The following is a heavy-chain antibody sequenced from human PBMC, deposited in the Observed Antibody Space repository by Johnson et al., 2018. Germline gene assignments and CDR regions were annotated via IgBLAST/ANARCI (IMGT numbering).Heavy chain of an antibody. V-gene: IGHV3-66*02. CDR1: GITVSSDY. D-gene: IGHD6-13*01. CDR3: ARVACSSFDIVWAAAVFDS. J-gene: IGHJ4*02. CDR2: IYGADTT. Sequence: EVQLVESGGGLVRPGGSLRLSCAASGITVSSDYMTWVRQAPGKGLEWLSLIYGADTTYYADSVKGRFTISRDSYKNTLSLQMNILRFEDTAVYFCARVACSSFDIVWAAAVFDSWGQGTLVIVSS.